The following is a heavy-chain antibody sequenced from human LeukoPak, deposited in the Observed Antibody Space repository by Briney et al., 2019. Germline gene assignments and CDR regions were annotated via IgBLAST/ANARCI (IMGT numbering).Heavy chain of an antibody. CDR1: GFSFSIYA. CDR2: IIGNGRDI. V-gene: IGHV3-23*01. J-gene: IGHJ3*02. CDR3: AKETTIFGVVIINDAFDI. Sequence: GGSLRLSCAASGFSFSIYAMNWVRQAPGKGLEWVSLIIGNGRDIRYADSVKGRFTISRDNSKNILYLQMNSLRAEDTAVYYCAKETTIFGVVIINDAFDIWGQGTMVTVSS. D-gene: IGHD3-3*01.